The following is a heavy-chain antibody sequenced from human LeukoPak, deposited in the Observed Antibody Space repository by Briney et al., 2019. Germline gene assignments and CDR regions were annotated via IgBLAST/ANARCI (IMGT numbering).Heavy chain of an antibody. CDR1: GGSISSGDYS. Sequence: SETPSLTCAVSGGSISSGDYSWNWIRQPPGKGLEWIGYIHHSGITYYKPSLKSRVTISIDRSKNQFSLRLSSVTAADTAVYSCARGTTVTTRGGFDYWGQGTLVTVSS. J-gene: IGHJ4*02. CDR2: IHHSGIT. V-gene: IGHV4-30-2*01. CDR3: ARGTTVTTRGGFDY. D-gene: IGHD4-17*01.